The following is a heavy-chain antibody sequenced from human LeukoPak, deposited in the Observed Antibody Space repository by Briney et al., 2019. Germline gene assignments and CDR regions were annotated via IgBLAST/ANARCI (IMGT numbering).Heavy chain of an antibody. CDR1: GFTFSSYA. Sequence: GGSLRLSCAASGFTFSSYAMHWVRQAPGKGLEWVAVISYDGSNKYYADSVKGRFTISRDNSKNTLYLQMNSLKTKDTAVYYCTTGGVGYWGQGTLVTVSS. D-gene: IGHD1-26*01. CDR3: TTGGVGY. J-gene: IGHJ4*02. V-gene: IGHV3-30*04. CDR2: ISYDGSNK.